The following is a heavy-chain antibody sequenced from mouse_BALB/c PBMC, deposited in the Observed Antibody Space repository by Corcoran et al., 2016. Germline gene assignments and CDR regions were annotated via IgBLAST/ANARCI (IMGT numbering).Heavy chain of an antibody. J-gene: IGHJ1*01. CDR1: GFNIKDTY. Sequence: EVQLQQCGAELVKPGASVKLSCTASGFNIKDTYMHWVKQRPEQGLEWIGRIDPANGNTKYDPKFQGKATITADPSSNTAYLQLSSLTSEDTAVYYCARSNYRYGGDWYFDVWGAGTTVTVSS. CDR2: IDPANGNT. V-gene: IGHV14-3*02. CDR3: ARSNYRYGGDWYFDV. D-gene: IGHD2-14*01.